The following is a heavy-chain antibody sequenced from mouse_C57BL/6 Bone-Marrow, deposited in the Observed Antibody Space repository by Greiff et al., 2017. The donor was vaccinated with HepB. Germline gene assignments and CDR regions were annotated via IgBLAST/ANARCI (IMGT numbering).Heavy chain of an antibody. CDR3: ARDGSITTVVATNFDY. J-gene: IGHJ2*01. V-gene: IGHV1-50*01. CDR1: GYTFTSYW. Sequence: QVQLQQPGAELVKPGASVKLSCKASGYTFTSYWLQWVKQRPGQGLEWIGEIDPSDSYTNYNQKFKGKATLTVDTSSSTAYIHLSSLTSEDSAVYYCARDGSITTVVATNFDYWGQGTTLTVSS. CDR2: IDPSDSYT. D-gene: IGHD1-1*01.